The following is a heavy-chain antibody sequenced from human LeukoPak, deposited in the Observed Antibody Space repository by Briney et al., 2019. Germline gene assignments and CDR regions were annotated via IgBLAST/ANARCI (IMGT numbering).Heavy chain of an antibody. CDR3: AKDLSSTTCYPQCYYGMDV. D-gene: IGHD2-2*01. J-gene: IGHJ6*02. CDR1: GFTFSSYA. Sequence: GGSLRLSCAASGFTFSSYAMSWVRQAPGKGLERVSAISGSGGSTYYADSVKGRFTISRDNSKNTLYLQMNSLRAEDTAVYYCAKDLSSTTCYPQCYYGMDVWGQGTTVTVSS. CDR2: ISGSGGST. V-gene: IGHV3-23*01.